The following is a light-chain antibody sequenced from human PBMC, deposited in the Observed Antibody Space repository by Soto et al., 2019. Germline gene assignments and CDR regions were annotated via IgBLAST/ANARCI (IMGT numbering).Light chain of an antibody. V-gene: IGLV4-69*01. J-gene: IGLJ2*01. CDR1: SGQSSYA. Sequence: QLVLTQSPSASASLGASVKLTCTLSSGQSSYAIAWHQQQPEKGPRYLMKLNSDGSHSKGDGIPDRFSGSSSGAERYLTISSLQSEDEADYYWQTWGTGIRVFGGGTKLTVL. CDR3: QTWGTGIRV. CDR2: LNSDGSH.